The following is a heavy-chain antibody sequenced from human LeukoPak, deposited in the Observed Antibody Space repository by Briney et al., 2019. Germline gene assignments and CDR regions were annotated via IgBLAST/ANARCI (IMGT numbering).Heavy chain of an antibody. CDR1: GFTFSNYN. V-gene: IGHV3-48*04. D-gene: IGHD3-22*01. CDR2: NSRASTTI. CDR3: ASGDYDSSGYPLGFFQH. Sequence: GGSLRLSCAASGFTFSNYNMYWVRQAPGKGLEWVSYNSRASTTIYYADSVKGRFTISRDSAKNSLCLQMNSLRAEDTAVYYCASGDYDSSGYPLGFFQHWGQGTLVTVSS. J-gene: IGHJ1*01.